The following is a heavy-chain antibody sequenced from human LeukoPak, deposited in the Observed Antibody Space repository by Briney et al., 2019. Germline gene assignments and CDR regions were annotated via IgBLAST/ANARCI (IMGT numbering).Heavy chain of an antibody. CDR2: IYHSGST. V-gene: IGHV4-30-2*01. CDR1: GGSISSGGYY. J-gene: IGHJ6*03. CDR3: ARASSLYSGSLYYYMDV. D-gene: IGHD1-26*01. Sequence: SETLSLTCTVSGGSISSGGYYWSWIRQPPGKGLEWIGYIYHSGSTYYNPSLKSRVTISVDRSKNQFSLKLSSVTAADTAVYYCARASSLYSGSLYYYMDVWGKGTTVTVSS.